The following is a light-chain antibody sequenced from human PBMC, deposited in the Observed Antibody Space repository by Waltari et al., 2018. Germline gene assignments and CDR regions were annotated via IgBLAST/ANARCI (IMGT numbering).Light chain of an antibody. CDR1: QYVNIRY. CDR2: DTS. Sequence: EIVLTQSPGTLSLSPGEGATLSCRASQYVNIRYLAWYQQKPGQAPRLLIYDTSTRAAGIPDRFSGSGSGRDFTLTISRLEPEEFAVYYCQQDDTLPRVTFGGGTKVEIK. V-gene: IGKV3-20*01. CDR3: QQDDTLPRVT. J-gene: IGKJ4*02.